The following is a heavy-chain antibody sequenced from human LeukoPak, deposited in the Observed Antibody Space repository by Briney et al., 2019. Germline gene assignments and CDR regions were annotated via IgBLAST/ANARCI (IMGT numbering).Heavy chain of an antibody. J-gene: IGHJ4*02. D-gene: IGHD3-10*01. V-gene: IGHV1-2*02. Sequence: GASVKVSCKASGYTFTGYYIHWVRQAPGQGLEWMAWINPNSGGTKYAQKFQGRVSMTRDTSISTAYMELTGLTSDDTAVYYCAREVPYFYGSGAPVYWGQGSLVSVSS. CDR1: GYTFTGYY. CDR2: INPNSGGT. CDR3: AREVPYFYGSGAPVY.